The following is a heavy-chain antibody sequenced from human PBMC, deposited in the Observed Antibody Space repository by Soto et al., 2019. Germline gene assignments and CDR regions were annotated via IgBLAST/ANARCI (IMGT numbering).Heavy chain of an antibody. D-gene: IGHD2-15*01. CDR2: IYSSGTT. Sequence: SXETLSLTCTVSGCSISSDYYYWSWIRQPPGKGLEWIGYIYSSGTTYYNPSLKSRVTISIDTSKNQFSLRLNSVTAADTAVYYCAAFVGAYWYFDLWGRGTLVTVSS. V-gene: IGHV4-30-4*01. CDR3: AAFVGAYWYFDL. J-gene: IGHJ2*01. CDR1: GCSISSDYYY.